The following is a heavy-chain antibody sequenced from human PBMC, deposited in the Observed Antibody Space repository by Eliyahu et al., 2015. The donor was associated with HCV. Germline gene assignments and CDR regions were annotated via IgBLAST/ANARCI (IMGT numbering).Heavy chain of an antibody. D-gene: IGHD3-3*01. J-gene: IGHJ4*02. CDR1: GGSVSSGSYY. CDR2: IYYSGST. V-gene: IGHV4-61*01. Sequence: QVQLQESGPGLVKPSETLSLTCTVSGGSVSSGSYYWSWIRQPPGKGLEWIGYIYYSGSTNYNPSLKSRVTISVDTSKNQFSLKLSSVTAADTAVYYCARVQYDFWSGPTTYYFDYWGQGTLVTVSS. CDR3: ARVQYDFWSGPTTYYFDY.